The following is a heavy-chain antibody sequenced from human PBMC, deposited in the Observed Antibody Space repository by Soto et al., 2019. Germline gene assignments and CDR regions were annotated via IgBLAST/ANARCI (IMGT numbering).Heavy chain of an antibody. J-gene: IGHJ4*02. CDR3: ARDGAVAGNTNFDY. Sequence: QVQLVQSGAEVKKPGASVKVSCKASGYTFTNYAIHWVRQGPGQRLEWMGWINDGNAKTKYSQKFQGRVTISRDTSASTAYMELSSLRSEDTAVYYCARDGAVAGNTNFDYWGQGTLVTVSS. CDR2: INDGNAKT. D-gene: IGHD6-19*01. CDR1: GYTFTNYA. V-gene: IGHV1-3*01.